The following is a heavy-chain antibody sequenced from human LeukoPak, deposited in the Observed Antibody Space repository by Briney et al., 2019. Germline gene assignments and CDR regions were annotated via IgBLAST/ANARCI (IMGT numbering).Heavy chain of an antibody. CDR3: AKDEWEGWDLIAAVLFDY. CDR2: ISGSGGST. J-gene: IGHJ4*02. V-gene: IGHV3-23*01. Sequence: GGSLRLSCAASGFTFSSYAMSWVRQAPGKGLEWVSAISGSGGSTYYADSVKGRFTISRDNSKNTLYLQMNSLRAEDTAVYYCAKDEWEGWDLIAAVLFDYWGQGTLVTVSS. D-gene: IGHD6-13*01. CDR1: GFTFSSYA.